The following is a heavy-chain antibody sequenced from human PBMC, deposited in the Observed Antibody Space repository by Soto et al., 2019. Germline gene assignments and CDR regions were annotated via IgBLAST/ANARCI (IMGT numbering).Heavy chain of an antibody. CDR2: IIPIFGTA. V-gene: IGHV1-69*13. CDR1: GGTFSSYA. CDR3: ARVWTYYYDSSGPSGDY. J-gene: IGHJ4*02. Sequence: SVKVSCKASGGTFSSYAISWVRQAPGQGLEWMGGIIPIFGTANYAQKFRGRVTITADESTSTAYMELSSLRSEDTAVYYCARVWTYYYDSSGPSGDYWGQGTLVTVSS. D-gene: IGHD3-22*01.